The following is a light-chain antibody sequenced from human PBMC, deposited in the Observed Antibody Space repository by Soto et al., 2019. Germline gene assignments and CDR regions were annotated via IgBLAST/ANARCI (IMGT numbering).Light chain of an antibody. V-gene: IGKV3-11*01. CDR3: QVRSGWQWT. CDR2: DAS. Sequence: EIVLTQSPATLSLSPGERATLSCRASQSLGSSLAWFQHKPGQAPRLVIYDASKKATGVPARFSGSGSGTDFTLTISSLEPQDFAVYYCQVRSGWQWTFGQGTKVEIK. CDR1: QSLGSS. J-gene: IGKJ1*01.